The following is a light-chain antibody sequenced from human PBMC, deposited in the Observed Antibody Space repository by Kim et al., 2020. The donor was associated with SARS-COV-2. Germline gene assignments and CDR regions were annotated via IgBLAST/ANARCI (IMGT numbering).Light chain of an antibody. J-gene: IGKJ5*01. CDR1: QDISTY. V-gene: IGKV1-33*01. CDR3: QQYDL. CDR2: DAS. Sequence: SSLSPSLAYTFTISCQAIQDISTYLNWYQQKPGKAPKLLIYDASNLETRVPSRFSGSGSWTDFTFSISSLQPEDIATYYCQQYDLFGQGTRLEIK.